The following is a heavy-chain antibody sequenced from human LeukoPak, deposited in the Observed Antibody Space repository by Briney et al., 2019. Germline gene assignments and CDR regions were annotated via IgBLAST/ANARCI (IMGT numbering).Heavy chain of an antibody. D-gene: IGHD6-13*01. Sequence: GGSLRLSCAASGFTFSSYAMHWVRQAPGKGLEYVSVISSNGGSTYYANSVKGRFTISRDNSKNTLYLQMGSLRAEDMAVYYCASTRQGIAEDYYGMDVWGQGTTVTVSS. V-gene: IGHV3-64*01. CDR2: ISSNGGST. CDR3: ASTRQGIAEDYYGMDV. CDR1: GFTFSSYA. J-gene: IGHJ6*02.